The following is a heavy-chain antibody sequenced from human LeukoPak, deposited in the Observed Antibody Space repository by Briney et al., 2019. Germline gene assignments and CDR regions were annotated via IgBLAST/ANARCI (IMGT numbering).Heavy chain of an antibody. D-gene: IGHD3-22*01. V-gene: IGHV3-7*04. CDR3: ARTHSGGYYLPFDY. J-gene: IGHJ4*02. Sequence: PGGSLRLSCAASGFTFSSYWMSWVRQAPGKGLEWVANINQDGTEKYYGDSVKGRFTISRDNAKNSLYLQMNSLRGEDTAVYYCARTHSGGYYLPFDYWGQGTLVTVSS. CDR2: INQDGTEK. CDR1: GFTFSSYW.